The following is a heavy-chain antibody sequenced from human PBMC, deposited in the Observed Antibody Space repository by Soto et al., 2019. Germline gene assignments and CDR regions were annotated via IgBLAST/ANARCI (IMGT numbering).Heavy chain of an antibody. CDR1: GFSFDDYA. D-gene: IGHD3-10*01. CDR2: IVWNSGSV. Sequence: PGGSLRLSCVAAGFSFDDYAMHWVRQAPGKGLEWVSTIVWNSGSVGYADSVRGRFTISRDNAKNSLYLQMNSLRAEDTAFYYCSKGTYYASGSYCIDFWGQGTLVTVSS. J-gene: IGHJ4*02. CDR3: SKGTYYASGSYCIDF. V-gene: IGHV3-9*01.